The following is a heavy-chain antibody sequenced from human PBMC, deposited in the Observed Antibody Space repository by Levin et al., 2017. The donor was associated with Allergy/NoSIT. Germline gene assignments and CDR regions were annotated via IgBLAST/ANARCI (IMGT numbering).Heavy chain of an antibody. J-gene: IGHJ4*02. CDR1: GYSISSGYY. D-gene: IGHD2-21*02. CDR2: IYHSGST. V-gene: IGHV4-38-2*01. Sequence: SETLSLTCAVSGYSISSGYYWGWIRQPPGKGLEWIGSIYHSGSTYYNPSLKSRVTISVDTSKNQFSLKLSSVTAADTAVYYCARVDHCGGDCYSVDYWGQGTLVTVSS. CDR3: ARVDHCGGDCYSVDY.